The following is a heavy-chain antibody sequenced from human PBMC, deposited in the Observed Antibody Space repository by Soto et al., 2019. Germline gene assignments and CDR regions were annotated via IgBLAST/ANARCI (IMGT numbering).Heavy chain of an antibody. D-gene: IGHD3-3*01. CDR2: ISAYNGNT. V-gene: IGHV1-18*01. CDR3: ARGALRFLEWLLDAFDI. CDR1: GYTFTSYG. J-gene: IGHJ3*02. Sequence: GASVKVSCKASGYTFTSYGISWVRQAPGQGLEWMGWISAYNGNTNYAQKLQGRVTMTTDTSTSTAYMELRSLRSDDTAVYYCARGALRFLEWLLDAFDIWGQGTMVTVSS.